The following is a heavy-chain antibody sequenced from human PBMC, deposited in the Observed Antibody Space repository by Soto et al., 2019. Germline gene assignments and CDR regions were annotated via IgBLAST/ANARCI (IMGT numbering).Heavy chain of an antibody. CDR2: ISACNGNT. CDR1: GYTFTSYG. Sequence: ASVKVSCKASGYTFTSYGISWVRQAPGQGLEWMGWISACNGNTNYAQKLQGRVTMTTDTSTSTAYMELRSLRSDDTAVYYCARDNNWNYGNYYYGMDVWGQGTTVTVSS. J-gene: IGHJ6*02. V-gene: IGHV1-18*01. D-gene: IGHD1-7*01. CDR3: ARDNNWNYGNYYYGMDV.